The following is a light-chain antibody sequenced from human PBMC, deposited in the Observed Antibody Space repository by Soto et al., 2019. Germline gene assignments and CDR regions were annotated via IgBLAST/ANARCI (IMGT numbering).Light chain of an antibody. Sequence: DIVMTQSPLSLPVTPGEPASISCRSSQSLLHSNGYNYLDWYLQKPGQSPQLLSYLGSNRASGGPDRFSGSGSGTGFTLKISRVEAEDVGVYYCMQALPPSTFGQGTKVDIK. J-gene: IGKJ1*01. CDR1: QSLLHSNGYNY. V-gene: IGKV2-28*01. CDR3: MQALPPST. CDR2: LGS.